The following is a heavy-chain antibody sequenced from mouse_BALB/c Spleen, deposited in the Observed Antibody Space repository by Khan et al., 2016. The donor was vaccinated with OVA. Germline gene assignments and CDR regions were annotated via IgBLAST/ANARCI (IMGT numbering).Heavy chain of an antibody. J-gene: IGHJ2*01. Sequence: EVQLQQSGPELVKPGASVKISCKASGYSFTGYFMNWVIQSHGKSLEWIGRINPHIGETFYNQTFKGKATLTVDETSSTATMEHRCLVSEDSAVFDSARIDGSDFDYWGQGTTLTVSS. D-gene: IGHD1-1*01. CDR3: ARIDGSDFDY. CDR1: GYSFTGYF. V-gene: IGHV1-20*02. CDR2: INPHIGET.